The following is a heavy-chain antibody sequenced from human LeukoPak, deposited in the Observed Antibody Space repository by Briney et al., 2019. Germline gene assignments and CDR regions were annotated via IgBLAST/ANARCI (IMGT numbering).Heavy chain of an antibody. Sequence: ASVKVSCKASGYSFTSYGISWVRQAPGQGLEWMGWISAYNGNTNYAQKLQGRVTMTTDTSTSTAYMELSRLRSDDTAVYYCARDRGVAYYYYYMDVWGKGTTVTVSS. CDR2: ISAYNGNT. J-gene: IGHJ6*03. V-gene: IGHV1-18*01. CDR1: GYSFTSYG. D-gene: IGHD3-10*01. CDR3: ARDRGVAYYYYYMDV.